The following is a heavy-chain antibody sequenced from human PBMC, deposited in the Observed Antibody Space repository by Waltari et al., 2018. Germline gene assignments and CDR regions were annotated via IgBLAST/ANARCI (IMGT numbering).Heavy chain of an antibody. Sequence: QVQVQQWGAGLLKPSETLSLTCAVYGGALSGLHWSWIRQSPGKGLEWIGDINHSGGTNYNPSLKSRVTISVDTSKNQFSLKLTSVTAADTAVYYCARRPDGMDVWGQGTTVTVSS. CDR2: INHSGGT. J-gene: IGHJ6*02. CDR3: ARRPDGMDV. CDR1: GGALSGLH. V-gene: IGHV4-34*01.